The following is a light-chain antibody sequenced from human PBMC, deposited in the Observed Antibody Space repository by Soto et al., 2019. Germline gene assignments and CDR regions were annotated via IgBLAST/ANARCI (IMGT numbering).Light chain of an antibody. J-gene: IGKJ1*01. Sequence: EIEMTQSPATLSLAPGERVTLSCRGSESVSTNSAWYQQKAGQAPRLLIYGASTRATGIPARFSGSGSGTEFTLTISSLQSEDFAVYYCQQYNSYSWTFGQGTKVDI. CDR1: ESVSTN. V-gene: IGKV3-15*01. CDR3: QQYNSYSWT. CDR2: GAS.